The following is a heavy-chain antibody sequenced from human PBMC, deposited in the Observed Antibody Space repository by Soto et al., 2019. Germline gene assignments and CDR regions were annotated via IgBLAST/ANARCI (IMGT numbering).Heavy chain of an antibody. Sequence: ASVKVSCKASGYTFTSYDINWVRQATGQGLEWMGWMNPNSGNTGYAQKFQGRVTMTRNTSISTAYMELSSLRSEDTAVYYCARAHYYDSSGYYPNFDYWGQGTLVTVSS. D-gene: IGHD3-22*01. CDR1: GYTFTSYD. CDR3: ARAHYYDSSGYYPNFDY. V-gene: IGHV1-8*01. J-gene: IGHJ4*02. CDR2: MNPNSGNT.